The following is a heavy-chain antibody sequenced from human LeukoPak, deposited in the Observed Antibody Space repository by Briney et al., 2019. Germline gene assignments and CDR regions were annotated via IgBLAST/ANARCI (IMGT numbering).Heavy chain of an antibody. CDR3: AELGITMIGGV. J-gene: IGHJ6*04. CDR2: INSDGSST. D-gene: IGHD3-10*02. V-gene: IGHV3-74*01. Sequence: GGSLRLSCAASRFTFSTYWMHWVRHAPGKGLVWVSRINSDGSSTGYADSVKGRFTISRDNAKNSMYLQMNSLRAEDTAVCYCAELGITMIGGVWGKGTTVTISS. CDR1: RFTFSTYW.